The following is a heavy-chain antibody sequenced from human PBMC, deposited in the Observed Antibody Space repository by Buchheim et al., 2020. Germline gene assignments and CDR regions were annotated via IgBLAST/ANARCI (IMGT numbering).Heavy chain of an antibody. D-gene: IGHD3-22*01. CDR1: GFTVSSNY. J-gene: IGHJ6*02. CDR3: ARDLGYYYDSSGAGMDV. CDR2: IYSGGST. V-gene: IGHV3-66*01. Sequence: VQLVESGGGVVQPGGSLRLSCAASGFTVSSNYMSWVRQAPGKGLEWVSVIYSGGSTYYADSVKGRFTISRDNSKNTLYLQMNSLRAEDTAVYYCARDLGYYYDSSGAGMDVWGQGTT.